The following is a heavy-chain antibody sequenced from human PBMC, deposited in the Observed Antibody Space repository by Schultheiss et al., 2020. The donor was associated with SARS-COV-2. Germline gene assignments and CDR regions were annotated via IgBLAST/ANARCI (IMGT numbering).Heavy chain of an antibody. CDR1: GYTFTSYD. CDR3: ARDHNYYDSSWVVDY. J-gene: IGHJ4*02. V-gene: IGHV1-46*01. Sequence: ASVKVSCKPSGYTFTSYDINWVRQAPGQGLEWMGIINPSGGSTSYAQKCQGRVTMTRDTSTSTVYMELSSLRSEDTAVYYCARDHNYYDSSWVVDYWGQGTLVTVSS. D-gene: IGHD3-22*01. CDR2: INPSGGST.